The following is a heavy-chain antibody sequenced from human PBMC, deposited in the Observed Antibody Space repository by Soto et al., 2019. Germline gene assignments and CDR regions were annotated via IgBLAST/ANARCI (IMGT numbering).Heavy chain of an antibody. CDR2: ISTSSNYI. CDR1: GFTFSNYT. Sequence: EVQLVEAGGGLVKPGGSLRLSCAASGFTFSNYTMNWVRQAPGKGLEWVSSISTSSNYIYYADSVKGRFTISRDNAKNSLYLQMNSLRAEDTAVYYCARVGYSYGYTRGYYYYYGMDVWGQGTTVTVSS. CDR3: ARVGYSYGYTRGYYYYYGMDV. V-gene: IGHV3-21*01. D-gene: IGHD5-18*01. J-gene: IGHJ6*02.